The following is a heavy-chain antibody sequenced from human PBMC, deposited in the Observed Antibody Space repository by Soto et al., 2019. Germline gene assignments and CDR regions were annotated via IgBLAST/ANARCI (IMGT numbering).Heavy chain of an antibody. Sequence: GGSLRLSCAASGFTFSRYSMHWVRQAPGKGLVWVSRINSDGSNTNYADSVKGRFTISRDNAKNTLYLQMNSLRAEDTAVYYCARAMTRAYDAFDIWGQGTMVTVSS. CDR3: ARAMTRAYDAFDI. J-gene: IGHJ3*02. CDR2: INSDGSNT. D-gene: IGHD2-21*01. V-gene: IGHV3-74*01. CDR1: GFTFSRYS.